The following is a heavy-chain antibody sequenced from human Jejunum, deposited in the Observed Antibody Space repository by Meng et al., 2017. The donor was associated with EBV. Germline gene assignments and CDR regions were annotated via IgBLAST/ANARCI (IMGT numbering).Heavy chain of an antibody. CDR1: GFTFISYA. J-gene: IGHJ4*02. Sequence: GQLCASGCSFGKPGASVRVSCKASGFTFISYAINWVRQAPGQGLEWMGWINTNTGKSTYVQGFTGRFVFSLDTSVSTAYLQIISLKAEDTAVYYCVREGLRGLRYSDYWGQGTLVTVSS. CDR3: VREGLRGLRYSDY. V-gene: IGHV7-4-1*02. CDR2: INTNTGKS. D-gene: IGHD3-16*01.